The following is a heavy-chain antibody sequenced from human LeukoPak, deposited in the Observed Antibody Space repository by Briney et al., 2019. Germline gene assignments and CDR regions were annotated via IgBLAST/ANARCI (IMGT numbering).Heavy chain of an antibody. CDR1: GFTFSSYA. D-gene: IGHD6-13*01. Sequence: GGSLRLSCAASGFTFSSYAMSWVRQAPGKGLEWVSAISGSGGSTYYADSVKGRFTISRDNSKNTLYLQMNSLRAEDTAVYYCAKDGSSRWYFETEYNWFDPWGQGTLVTVSS. CDR2: ISGSGGST. CDR3: AKDGSSRWYFETEYNWFDP. V-gene: IGHV3-23*01. J-gene: IGHJ5*02.